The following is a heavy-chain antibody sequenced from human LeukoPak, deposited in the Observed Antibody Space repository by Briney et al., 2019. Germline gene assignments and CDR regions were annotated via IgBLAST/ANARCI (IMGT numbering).Heavy chain of an antibody. CDR2: IKQDGSEK. V-gene: IGHV3-7*03. CDR1: GSTFTTYW. CDR3: ARDVRRGMDV. D-gene: IGHD3-10*02. Sequence: GGSLRLSCAASGSTFTTYWMNWVRQAPGKGLEWVANIKQDGSEKYYVDSVKGRFTISRDNAKNLLYLQMNSLRAEDTAVYYCARDVRRGMDVWGKGTTVTVSS. J-gene: IGHJ6*04.